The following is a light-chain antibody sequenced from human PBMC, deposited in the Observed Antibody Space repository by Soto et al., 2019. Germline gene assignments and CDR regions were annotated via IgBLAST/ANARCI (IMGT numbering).Light chain of an antibody. CDR3: QQYGNLPYT. CDR2: GAS. Sequence: EIVLTQSPGTLTLSPGERATLSCRASQSVGSTYLAWYQKKPGQAPRLLIFGASSRATGIPDRFSVSGSGTDFTLTISRLEPEDFAVFYSQQYGNLPYTVGQGTKLEIK. J-gene: IGKJ2*01. V-gene: IGKV3-20*01. CDR1: QSVGSTY.